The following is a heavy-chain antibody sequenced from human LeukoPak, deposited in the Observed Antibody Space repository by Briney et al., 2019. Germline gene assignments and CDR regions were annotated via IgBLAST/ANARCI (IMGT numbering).Heavy chain of an antibody. CDR3: ARDILTGYPRDY. D-gene: IGHD3-9*01. CDR2: INPSGGST. V-gene: IGHV1-46*01. J-gene: IGHJ4*02. CDR1: GYTFTSYY. Sequence: ASVKVSCKASGYTFTSYYMHWVRQAPGQGLEWMGIINPSGGSTSYAQKFQGRVTMTRDMSTSTVYMELSSLRSEDTAVYYCARDILTGYPRDYWGQGTLVTVSS.